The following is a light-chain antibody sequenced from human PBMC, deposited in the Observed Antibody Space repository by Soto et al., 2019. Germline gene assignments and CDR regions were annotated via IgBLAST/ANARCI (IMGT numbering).Light chain of an antibody. Sequence: QSVLTQAASASRTPGQRVTISCSGSSSNIGSNYVYWYQQLPGTVPKLLIYSDDQRPSGVPDRFAGSKSGTSASLAISGLRSEDEAHYYCAAWDDSLRGLLFGGGTKLTVL. CDR1: SSNIGSNY. J-gene: IGLJ2*01. V-gene: IGLV1-47*02. CDR3: AAWDDSLRGLL. CDR2: SDD.